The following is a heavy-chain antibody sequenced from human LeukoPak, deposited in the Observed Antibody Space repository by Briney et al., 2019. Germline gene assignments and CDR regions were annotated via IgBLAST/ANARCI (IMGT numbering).Heavy chain of an antibody. Sequence: KSSETLSLTCTVSGGSISSSNYYWAWIRQPPGKGLEWIGSIYYSGTTFYNPSLKSRITISVDTSKNQFSLKLSSVTAADTAVYYCARHSPPYYYDGSGSQTEDFWGQGTLVTVSS. D-gene: IGHD3-22*01. CDR3: ARHSPPYYYDGSGSQTEDF. CDR2: IYYSGTT. CDR1: GGSISSSNYY. V-gene: IGHV4-39*01. J-gene: IGHJ4*02.